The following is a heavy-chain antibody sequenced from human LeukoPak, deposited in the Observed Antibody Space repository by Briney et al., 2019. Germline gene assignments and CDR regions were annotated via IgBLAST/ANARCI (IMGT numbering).Heavy chain of an antibody. J-gene: IGHJ6*03. D-gene: IGHD3-3*01. Sequence: SETLSLTCTVSGGSISSYYWSWIRQPPGKGLEWIGEINHSGSTNYNPSLKSRVTISVDTSKNQFSLKLSSVTAADTAVYYCARGTIRKTYYDFWSGLEYYYYYYMDVWGKGTTVTVSS. CDR3: ARGTIRKTYYDFWSGLEYYYYYYMDV. CDR2: INHSGST. V-gene: IGHV4-34*01. CDR1: GGSISSYY.